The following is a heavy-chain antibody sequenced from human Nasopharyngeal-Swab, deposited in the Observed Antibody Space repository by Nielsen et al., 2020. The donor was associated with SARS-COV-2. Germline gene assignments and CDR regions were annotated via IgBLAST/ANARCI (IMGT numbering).Heavy chain of an antibody. V-gene: IGHV3-73*01. CDR3: TTDFYFDY. Sequence: GESLKISCAASGFIFSASAIHWVRQASGKGLEWVGRIGDKDHNYASTYGASVQGRFTISRDDSKNTAFLQMDSLKTEDTALYYCTTDFYFDYWGHGTLVTVSS. CDR1: GFIFSASA. CDR2: IGDKDHNYAS. J-gene: IGHJ4*01.